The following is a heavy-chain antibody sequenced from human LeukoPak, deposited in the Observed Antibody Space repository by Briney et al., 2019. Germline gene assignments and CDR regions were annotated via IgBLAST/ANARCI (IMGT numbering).Heavy chain of an antibody. V-gene: IGHV4-38-2*02. D-gene: IGHD3-22*01. CDR3: AREVPDYYDSSGYYPANWFDP. CDR2: IYHSGST. J-gene: IGHJ5*02. CDR1: GYSISSGYY. Sequence: PSETLSLTCAVSGYSISSGYYWGWIRQPPGKGLEWIGSIYHSGSTYYNPSLKSRVTISVDTSKNQFSLKLSSVTAADTAVYYCAREVPDYYDSSGYYPANWFDPWGQGTLVTVSS.